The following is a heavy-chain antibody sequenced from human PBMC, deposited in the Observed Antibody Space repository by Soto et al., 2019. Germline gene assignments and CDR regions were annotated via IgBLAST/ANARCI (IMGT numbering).Heavy chain of an antibody. Sequence: QVQLQQWGAGLLKPSETLSLTCAVYGESFSGYYWTWIRQPPGRGLEWIGEIHHSASTKYNPSLKSRVTISIDTSKNQFSLKLSSVTAADTAVYYCARGGLRSSNYWGQGTLVTVSS. CDR1: GESFSGYY. V-gene: IGHV4-34*01. CDR2: IHHSAST. J-gene: IGHJ4*02. D-gene: IGHD1-26*01. CDR3: ARGGLRSSNY.